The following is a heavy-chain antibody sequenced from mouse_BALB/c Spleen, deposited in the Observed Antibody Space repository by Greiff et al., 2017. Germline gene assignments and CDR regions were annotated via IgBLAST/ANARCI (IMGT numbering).Heavy chain of an antibody. V-gene: IGHV14-1*02. CDR3: ARPDGYYAMDY. Sequence: VQLKQSGAELVRPGALVKLSCKAPGFNIKDYYMHWVKQRPEQGLEWIGWIDPENGNTIYDPKFQGKASITADTSSNTAYLQLSSLTSEDTAVYYCARPDGYYAMDYWGQGTSVTVSS. J-gene: IGHJ4*01. CDR2: IDPENGNT. CDR1: GFNIKDYY.